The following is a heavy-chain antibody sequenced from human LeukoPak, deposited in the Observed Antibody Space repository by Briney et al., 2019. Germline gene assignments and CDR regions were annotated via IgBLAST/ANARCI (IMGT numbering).Heavy chain of an antibody. CDR2: IGGSGGYHT. CDR1: GFTFSNYG. Sequence: GGTLRLSCAASGFTFSNYGMNWVRQTPGKGLEWVSGIGGSGGYHTYYADSVKGRFTISRDNAKKSLYLQMNSLRPDDTALYYCSTDPRLLLYWGYGTLVTVSS. D-gene: IGHD3-22*01. V-gene: IGHV3-21*04. J-gene: IGHJ4*01. CDR3: STDPRLLLY.